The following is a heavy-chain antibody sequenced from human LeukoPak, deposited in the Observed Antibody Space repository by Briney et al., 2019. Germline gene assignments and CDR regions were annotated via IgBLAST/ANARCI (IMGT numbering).Heavy chain of an antibody. CDR2: IYSGGGT. Sequence: GGSLRLPCAASGFTVSSNYMSWVRQAPGKGLEWVSVIYSGGGTDYADSVKGRFTISRDNAKNSLYLQMSSLRAEDAAVYYCAREGGYQYYYAMDVWGQGTTVTVSS. CDR1: GFTVSSNY. D-gene: IGHD3-16*01. CDR3: AREGGYQYYYAMDV. V-gene: IGHV3-66*01. J-gene: IGHJ6*02.